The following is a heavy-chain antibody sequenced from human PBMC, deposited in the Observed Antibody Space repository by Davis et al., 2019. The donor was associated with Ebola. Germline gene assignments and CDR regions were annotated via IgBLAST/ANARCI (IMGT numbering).Heavy chain of an antibody. CDR1: GGTFSSYA. D-gene: IGHD2-21*01. Sequence: AASVKVSCKASGGTFSSYAISWVRQAPGQGLEWMGRIIPILGIANYAQKFQGRVTMTTDTSTSTAYMELRSLRSDDTAVYYCAREGSIPFDPWGQGTLVTVSS. V-gene: IGHV1-69*04. CDR3: AREGSIPFDP. CDR2: IIPILGIA. J-gene: IGHJ5*02.